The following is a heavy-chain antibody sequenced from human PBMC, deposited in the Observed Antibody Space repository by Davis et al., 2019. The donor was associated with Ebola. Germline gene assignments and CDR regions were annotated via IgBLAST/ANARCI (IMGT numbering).Heavy chain of an antibody. CDR2: TSYSGSP. Sequence: SETLSLTCTVSGGSISSSSGFYWAWIRQPPGKGLEWIGSTSYSGSPYYNASLKSRLSISLDASKNQFSLDLRSVAAADTAVYYCARGLYPWELDYWGQGTLVTVSS. V-gene: IGHV4-39*07. D-gene: IGHD1-1*01. CDR3: ARGLYPWELDY. CDR1: GGSISSSSGFY. J-gene: IGHJ4*02.